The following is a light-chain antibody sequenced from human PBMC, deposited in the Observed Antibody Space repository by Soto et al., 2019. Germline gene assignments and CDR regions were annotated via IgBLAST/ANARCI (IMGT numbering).Light chain of an antibody. V-gene: IGKV3-20*01. CDR3: QQKVT. J-gene: IGKJ2*01. CDR1: QSVSSTY. CDR2: GAS. Sequence: EIVLTQSPGTLSLPLGETATLSCRASQSVSSTYLAWYQQKPGQAPRLLIYGASSRASGIPDRFSGSWSGTDFTLTISRLEPEDFAMYYCQQKVTFGQGTKLEIK.